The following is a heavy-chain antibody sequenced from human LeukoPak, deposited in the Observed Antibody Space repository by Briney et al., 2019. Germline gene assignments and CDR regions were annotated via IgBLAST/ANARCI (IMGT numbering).Heavy chain of an antibody. CDR2: INYSGST. V-gene: IGHV4-31*03. J-gene: IGHJ5*02. CDR1: GGSISNGIYY. D-gene: IGHD6-6*01. Sequence: SQTLPLTCTVSGGSISNGIYYWSWIRQHPGKGLEWIGYINYSGSTYYNPSLKSRVTISLDTSKNQFSLKLTSVTAADTAVYYCARSFIAPRQPSNNWFDPWGQGTLVTVSS. CDR3: ARSFIAPRQPSNNWFDP.